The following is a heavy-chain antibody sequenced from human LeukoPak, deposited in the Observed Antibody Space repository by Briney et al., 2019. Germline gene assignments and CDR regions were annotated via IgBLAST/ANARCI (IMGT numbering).Heavy chain of an antibody. CDR3: ARGSVWFDP. Sequence: SETLSLTCTVSAYSISSGYCWGWIRQPPGKGLEWIGSISHSGNTYYNPSLQSRVTISVDTSKNQFSLKLSSVTAADTAVYYCARGSVWFDPWGQGTLVTVSS. CDR2: ISHSGNT. J-gene: IGHJ5*02. V-gene: IGHV4-38-2*02. CDR1: AYSISSGYC.